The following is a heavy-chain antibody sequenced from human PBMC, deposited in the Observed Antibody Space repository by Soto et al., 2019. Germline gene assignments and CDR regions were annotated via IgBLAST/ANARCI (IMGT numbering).Heavy chain of an antibody. V-gene: IGHV3-23*01. J-gene: IGHJ4*02. CDR3: AKGGEALSYASYDFWSGYYFDY. CDR1: GFTFSSYA. CDR2: ISGSGGST. D-gene: IGHD3-3*01. Sequence: GGSLRLSCAASGFTFSSYAMSWVRQAPGKGLEWVSAISGSGGSTYYADSVKGRFTISRDNTKNTLYLQMNSLRAEDTAVYYCAKGGEALSYASYDFWSGYYFDYWGQGTLVTVSS.